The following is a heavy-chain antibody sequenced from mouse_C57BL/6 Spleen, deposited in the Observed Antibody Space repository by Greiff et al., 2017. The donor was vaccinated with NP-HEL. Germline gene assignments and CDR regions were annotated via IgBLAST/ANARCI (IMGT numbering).Heavy chain of an antibody. CDR1: GYSITSGYY. D-gene: IGHD4-1*01. CDR2: ISYDGSN. J-gene: IGHJ2*01. Sequence: EVKLVESGPGLVKPSQSLSLTCSVTGYSITSGYYWNWIRQFPGNKLEWMGYISYDGSNNYNPSLKNRISITRDTSKNQFFLKLNSVTTEDTATYYCARGARSGTFDYWGQGTTLTVSS. V-gene: IGHV3-6*01. CDR3: ARGARSGTFDY.